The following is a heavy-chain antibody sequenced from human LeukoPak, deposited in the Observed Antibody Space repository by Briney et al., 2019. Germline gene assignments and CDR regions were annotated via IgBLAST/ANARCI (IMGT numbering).Heavy chain of an antibody. Sequence: SETLSLTCTVSGYSISSGYYWGWIRQPPGKGLEWIGSIYHSGSTYYNPSLKSRVTISVDTSKNQFSLKLSSVTAADTAVYYCARDGRYSFDPVGFDYWGQGTLVTVSS. V-gene: IGHV4-38-2*02. CDR2: IYHSGST. CDR3: ARDGRYSFDPVGFDY. CDR1: GYSISSGYY. J-gene: IGHJ4*02. D-gene: IGHD5-18*01.